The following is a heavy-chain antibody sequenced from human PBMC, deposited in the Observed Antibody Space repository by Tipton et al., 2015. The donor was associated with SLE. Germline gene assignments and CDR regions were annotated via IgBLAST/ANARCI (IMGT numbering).Heavy chain of an antibody. J-gene: IGHJ4*02. CDR3: ARRLGTTLFDY. CDR1: GFTFSDYY. CDR2: ISSSSSYT. V-gene: IGHV3-11*06. D-gene: IGHD1-7*01. Sequence: SLRLSCAASGFTFSDYYMSWIRQAPGKGLEWVSYISSSSSYTNYADSVKGRFTISRDNAKNSLYLQMNSLRAEDTAVYYCARRLGTTLFDYWGQGTLVTVSS.